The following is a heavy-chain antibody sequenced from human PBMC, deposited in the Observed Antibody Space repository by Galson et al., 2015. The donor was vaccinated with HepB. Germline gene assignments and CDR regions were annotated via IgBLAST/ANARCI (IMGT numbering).Heavy chain of an antibody. D-gene: IGHD4-17*01. V-gene: IGHV3-23*01. CDR2: ISGSGGST. CDR1: GFTFSSYA. J-gene: IGHJ4*02. CDR3: AKGGGRMTTVTHIRTPIDY. Sequence: SLRLSCAASGFTFSSYAMSWVRQAPGKGLEWVSAISGSGGSTYYADSVKGRFTISRDNSKNTLYLQMNSLRAEDTAVYYCAKGGGRMTTVTHIRTPIDYWGQGTLVTVSS.